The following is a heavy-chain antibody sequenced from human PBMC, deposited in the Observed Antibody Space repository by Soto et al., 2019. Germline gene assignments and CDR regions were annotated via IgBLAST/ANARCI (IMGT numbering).Heavy chain of an antibody. CDR2: INPKNGDT. J-gene: IGHJ4*02. Sequence: ASVKLSCKTSGYFFNDYHMHWVREAPGQGIEWMGWINPKNGDTNYAQKFQDRVTMTRDTSISTVYIELSRLTSDDTAVYYCAREACGSNIAEVLLDRWGKGTPVAVSS. V-gene: IGHV1-2*02. CDR1: GYFFNDYH. CDR3: AREACGSNIAEVLLDR. D-gene: IGHD2-2*01.